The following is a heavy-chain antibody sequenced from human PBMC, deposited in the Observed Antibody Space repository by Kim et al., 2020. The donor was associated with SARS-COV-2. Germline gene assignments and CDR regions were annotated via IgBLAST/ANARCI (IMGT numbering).Heavy chain of an antibody. CDR3: TRDLSGDGDWYFDL. D-gene: IGHD7-27*01. V-gene: IGHV3-74*01. CDR1: GFTLASYW. Sequence: GGSLRLSCSASGFTLASYWMYWVRQAPGKGLVWVSRVKSDGTTTTYADSVQGRFTISRDNAKNTLYLQMDSLIVEDTAVYYCTRDLSGDGDWYFDLWGRG. J-gene: IGHJ2*01. CDR2: VKSDGTTT.